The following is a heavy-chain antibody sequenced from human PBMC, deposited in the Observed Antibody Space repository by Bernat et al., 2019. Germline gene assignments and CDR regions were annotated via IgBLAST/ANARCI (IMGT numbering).Heavy chain of an antibody. D-gene: IGHD5-24*01. J-gene: IGHJ3*02. Sequence: QVQLVESGGGVVQPGRSLRLSCAASGFTFSSYGMHWVRQAPGKGLEWVAVIWYDGSNKYYADSVKGRFTISRDNSKNTLYLQMNSLKAEDTAVYYCASEYVEMATIRGRAFDSWGQGTMVTVSS. CDR2: IWYDGSNK. V-gene: IGHV3-33*01. CDR1: GFTFSSYG. CDR3: ASEYVEMATIRGRAFDS.